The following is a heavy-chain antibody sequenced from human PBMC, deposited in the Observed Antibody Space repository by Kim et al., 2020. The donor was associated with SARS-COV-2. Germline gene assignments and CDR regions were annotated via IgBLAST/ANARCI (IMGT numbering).Heavy chain of an antibody. D-gene: IGHD5-12*01. CDR3: ARRYSGYDLYYYGMDV. J-gene: IGHJ6*02. V-gene: IGHV4-39*01. Sequence: SHTSRVTMSVDTSKNQFSLKLSSVTAADTAVYYCARRYSGYDLYYYGMDVWGQGTTVTVSS.